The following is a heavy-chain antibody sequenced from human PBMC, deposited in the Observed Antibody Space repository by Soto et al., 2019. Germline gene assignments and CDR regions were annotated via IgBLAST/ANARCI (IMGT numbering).Heavy chain of an antibody. Sequence: QVQLVESGGGVVQPGRSLRLSCAASGFTFSSYAMHWVRQAPGKGLEWVAVISYDGSNKYYADSVKARFTISRDNSKNTLYLQMNSLRAEDTAVYYCARSYGAVGASNYLDYWGQGTLVTVSS. CDR1: GFTFSSYA. D-gene: IGHD1-26*01. J-gene: IGHJ4*02. CDR3: ARSYGAVGASNYLDY. V-gene: IGHV3-30-3*01. CDR2: ISYDGSNK.